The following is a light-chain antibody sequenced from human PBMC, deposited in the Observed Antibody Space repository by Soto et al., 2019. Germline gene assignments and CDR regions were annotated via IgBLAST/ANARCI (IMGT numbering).Light chain of an antibody. CDR2: SNN. Sequence: QSVLTQPPSASGTPGQRVTISCSGSNSNIGSNTVNWYQQLPGTAPKLLIHSNNQRPSGVPDRFSGSKSGTSASLAIRGLLSEDEADYSCAAWDDSLNGVVFGGGTKLTVL. CDR1: NSNIGSNT. CDR3: AAWDDSLNGVV. J-gene: IGLJ2*01. V-gene: IGLV1-44*01.